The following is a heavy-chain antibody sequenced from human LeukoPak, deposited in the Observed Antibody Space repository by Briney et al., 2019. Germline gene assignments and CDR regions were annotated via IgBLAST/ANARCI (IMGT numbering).Heavy chain of an antibody. CDR2: ISYDGSNK. CDR1: GFTFSSYG. CDR3: AKDQGYYGSGRGMDV. D-gene: IGHD3-10*01. V-gene: IGHV3-30*18. J-gene: IGHJ6*02. Sequence: AGSLRLSCAASGFTFSSYGMHWVRQAPGKGLERVAVISYDGSNKYYADSVKGRFTISRDNSKNTLYLQMNSLRAEDTAVYYCAKDQGYYGSGRGMDVWGQGTTVTVSS.